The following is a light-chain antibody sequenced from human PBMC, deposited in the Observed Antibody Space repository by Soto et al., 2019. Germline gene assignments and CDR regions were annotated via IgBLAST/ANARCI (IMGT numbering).Light chain of an antibody. CDR1: NIGSKN. J-gene: IGLJ6*01. V-gene: IGLV3-9*01. CDR3: QVWDSSTAENV. Sequence: SYELTQPLSVSVALGQTARITCGGNNIGSKNVHWYQQKPGQAPVLVIYRDSNRPSGIPERFSGSNSGNTATPTISRAQAGDDADYYCQVWDSSTAENVFGSGTQLTVL. CDR2: RDS.